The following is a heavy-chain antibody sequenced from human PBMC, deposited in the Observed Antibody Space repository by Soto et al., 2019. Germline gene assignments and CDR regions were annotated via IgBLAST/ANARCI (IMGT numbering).Heavy chain of an antibody. Sequence: TLSLTCTVSGGSISSGGYYWSWIRQHPGKGLEWIGYIYYSGSTYYNPSLKSRVTISVDTSKNQFSLKLSSVTAADTAVYYCARAFDIVVVVADTFGAFDIWGQGTMVPSPQ. CDR1: GGSISSGGYY. D-gene: IGHD2-15*01. J-gene: IGHJ3*02. V-gene: IGHV4-31*03. CDR2: IYYSGST. CDR3: ARAFDIVVVVADTFGAFDI.